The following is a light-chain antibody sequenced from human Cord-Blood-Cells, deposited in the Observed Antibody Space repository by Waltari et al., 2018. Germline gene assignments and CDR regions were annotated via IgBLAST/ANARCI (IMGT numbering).Light chain of an antibody. CDR1: QSISSY. J-gene: IGKJ4*01. V-gene: IGKV1-39*01. CDR2: AAS. CDR3: QQSYSTPLT. Sequence: DIQMPQSPSSLSASVGDRVTITCRASQSISSYLIWYQQKPGKAPKLLNYAASSLQSGVPSRFSGSGSGTNFTLTSSSLQPEDFATYYCQQSYSTPLTFGGGTKVEIK.